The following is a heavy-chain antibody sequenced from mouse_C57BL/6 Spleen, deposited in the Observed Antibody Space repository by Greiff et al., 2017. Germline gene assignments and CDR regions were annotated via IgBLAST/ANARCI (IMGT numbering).Heavy chain of an antibody. CDR2: IYPGSGNT. CDR1: GYTFTDYY. J-gene: IGHJ2*01. D-gene: IGHD1-1*01. CDR3: ARDYGY. Sequence: VQLQESGAELVRPGASVQLSCTASGYTFTDYYINWVKQRPGQGLEWIARIYPGSGNTYYNEKFKGKATLTAEKSSSTAYMQLSSLTSEDSAVYFCARDYGYWGQGTTLTVSS. V-gene: IGHV1-76*01.